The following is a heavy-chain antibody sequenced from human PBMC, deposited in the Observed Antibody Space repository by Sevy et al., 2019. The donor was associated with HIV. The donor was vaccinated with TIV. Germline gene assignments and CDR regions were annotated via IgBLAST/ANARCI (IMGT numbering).Heavy chain of an antibody. J-gene: IGHJ5*02. CDR2: ISSSSSYI. D-gene: IGHD3-10*01. CDR3: ARGSPYYYGSGSSDWFDP. V-gene: IGHV3-21*01. CDR1: GFTFSSYS. Sequence: GGSLRLSCAASGFTFSSYSMNWVRQAPGKGLEWVSSISSSSSYIYYADSVKGRFTISRDNDKNSLYLQMNSLRAEDTAVYYCARGSPYYYGSGSSDWFDPWGQGTLVTVSS.